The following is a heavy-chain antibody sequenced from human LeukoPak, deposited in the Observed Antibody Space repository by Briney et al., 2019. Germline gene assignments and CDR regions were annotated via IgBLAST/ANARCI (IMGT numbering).Heavy chain of an antibody. J-gene: IGHJ4*02. V-gene: IGHV4-30-4*01. CDR2: IYYSGST. CDR1: GGSISSGDYY. CDR3: AREAKALPYYFDY. Sequence: SQTLSLTCTVSGGSISSGDYYWSGIRQPPGKGLEWIGYIYYSGSTYYNPSLKSRVTISVDTSKNQFSLKLSSVTAADTAVYYCAREAKALPYYFDYWGQGTLVTVSS.